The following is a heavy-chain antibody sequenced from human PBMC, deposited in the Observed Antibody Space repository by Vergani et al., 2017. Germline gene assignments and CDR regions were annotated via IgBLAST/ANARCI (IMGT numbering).Heavy chain of an antibody. CDR2: ISGSGSST. Sequence: VQLVESGGGLVKPGGSLRLSCAASGFTFSSYAMSWVRQAPGKGLEWVSAISGSGSSTYYADSVKGLFTISRDNSKNTLYLQMNSLRAEDTAVYYCARDADYDSSGYYPPFYYYYGMDVWGQGTTVTVSS. CDR3: ARDADYDSSGYYPPFYYYYGMDV. J-gene: IGHJ6*02. V-gene: IGHV3-23*04. D-gene: IGHD3-22*01. CDR1: GFTFSSYA.